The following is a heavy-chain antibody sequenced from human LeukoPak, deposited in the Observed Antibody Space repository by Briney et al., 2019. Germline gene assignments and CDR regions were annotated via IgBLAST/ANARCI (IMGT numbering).Heavy chain of an antibody. D-gene: IGHD3-22*01. Sequence: SETLSLTCTVSNGSTITSSYYWGWIRQPPGKGLEWIGSIYYRGRTYYSPSLKTRVTISADTSNNQFSLNLSSVTASDTAVYYCARQKILDDNYDSSGYYVDQWGQGSLVTVSS. CDR2: IYYRGRT. CDR3: ARQKILDDNYDSSGYYVDQ. J-gene: IGHJ4*02. V-gene: IGHV4-39*01. CDR1: NGSTITSSYY.